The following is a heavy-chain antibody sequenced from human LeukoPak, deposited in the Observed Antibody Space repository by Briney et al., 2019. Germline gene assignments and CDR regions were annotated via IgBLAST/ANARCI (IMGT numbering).Heavy chain of an antibody. CDR3: ARGETVAGIYYYYGMDV. V-gene: IGHV1-2*02. CDR2: INPNSGGT. Sequence: ASVKVSCKASGYTFTGYYMHWVRQAPGQGLEWMGWINPNSGGTNYAQKFQGRVTMTRDTSIGTAYMELSRLRSDDTAVYYCARGETVAGIYYYYGMDVWGQGTTVTVSS. D-gene: IGHD6-19*01. J-gene: IGHJ6*02. CDR1: GYTFTGYY.